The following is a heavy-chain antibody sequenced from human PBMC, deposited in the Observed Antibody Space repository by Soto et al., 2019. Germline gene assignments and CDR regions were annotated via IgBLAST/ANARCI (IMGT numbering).Heavy chain of an antibody. D-gene: IGHD5-12*01. V-gene: IGHV5-51*01. J-gene: IGHJ4*02. CDR2: IYPGDSDT. Sequence: GESLKISCKGSGYSFTSYWIGWVRQMPGKGLEWMGIIYPGDSDTRYSPSFQGQVTISADKSISTAYLQWSSLKASDTAMYYCARERGYSGYDFPEYIDYWGQGTLVTVSS. CDR1: GYSFTSYW. CDR3: ARERGYSGYDFPEYIDY.